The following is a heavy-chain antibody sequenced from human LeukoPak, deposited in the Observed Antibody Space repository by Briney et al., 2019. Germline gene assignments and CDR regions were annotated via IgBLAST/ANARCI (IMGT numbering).Heavy chain of an antibody. V-gene: IGHV4-59*01. CDR3: ARSSKDDYGDYGLDY. D-gene: IGHD4-17*01. CDR2: IYYSGST. CDR1: GGSISTYY. Sequence: SETLSLTCTVSGGSISTYYWNWIRQSPGKGLEWIGYIYYSGSTNYNPSLKSRVTISVDTSKNQFSLKLSSVTAADTAVYYCARSSKDDYGDYGLDYWGQGTLVTVSS. J-gene: IGHJ4*02.